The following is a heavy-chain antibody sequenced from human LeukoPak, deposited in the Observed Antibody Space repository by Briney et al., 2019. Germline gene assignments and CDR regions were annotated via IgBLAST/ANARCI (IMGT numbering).Heavy chain of an antibody. CDR2: IYPGDSDT. CDR3: ARHGKRNRDAFDI. CDR1: GYSFTSYW. Sequence: GESLKISCKGSGYSFTSYWISWVRQMPGKGLEWMGIIYPGDSDTRYSPSFQGQVTISADKSISTAYLQWSSLKASDTAMYYCARHGKRNRDAFDIWGQGTMVTVSS. V-gene: IGHV5-51*01. J-gene: IGHJ3*02. D-gene: IGHD1-14*01.